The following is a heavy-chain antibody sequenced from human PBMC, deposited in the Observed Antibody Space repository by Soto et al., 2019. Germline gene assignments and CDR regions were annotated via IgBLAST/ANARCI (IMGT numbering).Heavy chain of an antibody. Sequence: SETLSLTCAVSGGSISSGVYSWSWIRHPPGKGLEWIGYIYHSGSTYYNPSLKSRVTISVDGSKNQFSLKLSSVTAADTAVYYCARRYYDSSGYADAFDIWGQGTMVTVSS. V-gene: IGHV4-30-2*01. CDR1: GGSISSGVYS. J-gene: IGHJ3*02. CDR3: ARRYYDSSGYADAFDI. D-gene: IGHD3-22*01. CDR2: IYHSGST.